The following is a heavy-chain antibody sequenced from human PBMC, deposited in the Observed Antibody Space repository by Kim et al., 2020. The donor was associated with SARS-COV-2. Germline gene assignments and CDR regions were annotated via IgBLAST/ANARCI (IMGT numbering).Heavy chain of an antibody. J-gene: IGHJ4*02. CDR2: IIPMFGTA. D-gene: IGHD6-25*01. Sequence: SVKVSCKASGGTFSRYAISWVRQAPGQGLEWMGGIIPMFGTANYAQKFQGRVTITADESTGTAYMELSSLTSEDTAVYYCAREGVTQQQRLYEVNYLDYWGQGTLVTVSS. CDR3: AREGVTQQQRLYEVNYLDY. V-gene: IGHV1-69*13. CDR1: GGTFSRYA.